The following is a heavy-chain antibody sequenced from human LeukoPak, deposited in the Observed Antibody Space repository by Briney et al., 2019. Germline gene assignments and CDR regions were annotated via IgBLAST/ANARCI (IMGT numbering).Heavy chain of an antibody. CDR3: ARDRDVPAIGMDV. CDR1: GFTFSIYG. Sequence: GRSLRLSCAASGFTFSIYGMHWVRQAPGKGLEGVAVISDDGSNKYYADSVKGRFTISRDNAKNSLYLQMNSLRAEDTAVYYCARDRDVPAIGMDVWGQGTTVTVSS. J-gene: IGHJ6*02. CDR2: ISDDGSNK. V-gene: IGHV3-30*03.